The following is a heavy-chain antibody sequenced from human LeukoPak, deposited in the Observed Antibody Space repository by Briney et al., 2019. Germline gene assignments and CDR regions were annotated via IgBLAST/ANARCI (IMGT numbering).Heavy chain of an antibody. Sequence: PGGSLRLSCVASGFTVSSNYMSWVRQAPGKGLEWVSVIYSGGSTYYADSVKGRFTISRDNSKNTLYLQMNSLRAEDTAVYYCAREGYGDLANYWGQGTLVTVSS. V-gene: IGHV3-53*01. CDR1: GFTVSSNY. J-gene: IGHJ4*02. D-gene: IGHD4-17*01. CDR3: AREGYGDLANY. CDR2: IYSGGST.